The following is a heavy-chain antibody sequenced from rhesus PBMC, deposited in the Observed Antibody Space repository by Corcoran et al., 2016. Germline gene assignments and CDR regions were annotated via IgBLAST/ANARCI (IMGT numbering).Heavy chain of an antibody. Sequence: EVQLVESGGGLVQPGGSLRLSCAASGFTFSDYYMSWVRQAPGKGLDWVSTISSGSSYIYSADSVKGRFTISRDNAKNSLSLQMNSLKTEDTAVYFCARVYGNYGLDSWGQGVVVTVSS. CDR1: GFTFSDYY. V-gene: IGHV3S16*01. CDR2: ISSGSSYI. J-gene: IGHJ6*01. D-gene: IGHD4-35*01. CDR3: ARVYGNYGLDS.